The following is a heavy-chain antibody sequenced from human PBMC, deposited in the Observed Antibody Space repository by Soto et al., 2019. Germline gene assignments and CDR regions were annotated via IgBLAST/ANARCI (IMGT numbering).Heavy chain of an antibody. CDR3: ASTLGARFDY. V-gene: IGHV1-46*03. CDR2: INPSIGTT. Sequence: ASVKVSCRASGYNFTSQNMHWVRQAPGQGLEWMGVINPSIGTTTYAQKFQGRVTMTRDTSTSTVYMEVSSLRSEDTAVYYCASTLGARFDYWGQGTLVTVSS. D-gene: IGHD1-26*01. CDR1: GYNFTSQN. J-gene: IGHJ4*02.